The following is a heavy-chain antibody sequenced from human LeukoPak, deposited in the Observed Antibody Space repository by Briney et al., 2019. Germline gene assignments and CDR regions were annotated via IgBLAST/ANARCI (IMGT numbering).Heavy chain of an antibody. CDR3: ARHSRYCSGGSCLGPARRNMDV. D-gene: IGHD2-15*01. CDR1: GYSFTSYW. Sequence: GESLKISCKGSGYSFTSYWIGWVRQMPGKGLEWMGIIYPGDSDTRYSPSFQGQVTISADKSISTAYLQWSSLKASDTAMYYRARHSRYCSGGSCLGPARRNMDVWGKGTTVTVSS. CDR2: IYPGDSDT. J-gene: IGHJ6*03. V-gene: IGHV5-51*01.